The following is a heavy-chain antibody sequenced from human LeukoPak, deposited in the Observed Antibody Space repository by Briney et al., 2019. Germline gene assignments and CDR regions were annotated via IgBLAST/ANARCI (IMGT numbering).Heavy chain of an antibody. CDR1: GFTFRSHA. J-gene: IGHJ4*02. CDR2: IYENGGTT. CDR3: AKDFRIGYSAHFDY. D-gene: IGHD2-21*01. V-gene: IGHV3-23*01. Sequence: GGSLRLSCVGSGFTFRSHAMSWVRQAPEKGLEFVSGIYENGGTTYYADSVKGRFSISRDNSKNTLYLQMDSPRGEDTAVYYCAKDFRIGYSAHFDYWGQGALVTVSS.